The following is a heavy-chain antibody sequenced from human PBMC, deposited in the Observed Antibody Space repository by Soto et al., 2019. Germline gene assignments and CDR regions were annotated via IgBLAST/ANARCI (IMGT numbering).Heavy chain of an antibody. V-gene: IGHV3-21*01. D-gene: IGHD3-16*01. J-gene: IGHJ4*02. CDR3: AREEDVDYFDY. Sequence: EVQLVESGGGLVKPGGSLRLSCAASGFTFSSYSMNWVRQAPGKGLEWVSSISSSSSYIYYADSVKGRFTISRDNAKTSLYLQMNSLRAEDTAVYYCAREEDVDYFDYWGQGTLVTVSS. CDR1: GFTFSSYS. CDR2: ISSSSSYI.